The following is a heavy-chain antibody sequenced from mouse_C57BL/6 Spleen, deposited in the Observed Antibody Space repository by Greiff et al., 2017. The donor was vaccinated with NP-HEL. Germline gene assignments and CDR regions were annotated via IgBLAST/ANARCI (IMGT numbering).Heavy chain of an antibody. V-gene: IGHV1-82*01. J-gene: IGHJ2*01. CDR3: ARSTGYGSDY. Sequence: QVQLKESGPELVKPGASVKISCKASGYAFSSSWMNWVKQRPGKGLEWIGRIYPGDGDTNYNGKFKGKATLTADTSSSTAYMQLSSLASEDSAVYFCARSTGYGSDYWGQGTTLTVSS. CDR1: GYAFSSSW. D-gene: IGHD1-1*01. CDR2: IYPGDGDT.